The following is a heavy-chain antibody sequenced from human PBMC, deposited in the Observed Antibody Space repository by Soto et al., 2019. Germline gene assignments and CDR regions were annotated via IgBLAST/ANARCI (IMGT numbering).Heavy chain of an antibody. V-gene: IGHV4-59*08. D-gene: IGHD2-15*01. CDR3: ASLGYCRGGSCRDAFDI. CDR1: GGSLSPNY. J-gene: IGHJ3*02. Sequence: SETLSLTCTVSGGSLSPNYWSWIRQPPGKGLEWIGYIYYGGTTTNNPSLNSRVAISIDTSKNQFSLTLSSVTAADTAVYYCASLGYCRGGSCRDAFDIWGQGTMVTVSS. CDR2: IYYGGTT.